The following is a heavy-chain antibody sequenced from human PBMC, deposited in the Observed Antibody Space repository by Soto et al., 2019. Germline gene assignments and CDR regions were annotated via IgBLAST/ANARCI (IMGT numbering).Heavy chain of an antibody. V-gene: IGHV1-3*01. CDR3: ASEDADHYSYYYNMDV. CDR2: ISADNGDA. CDR1: GYMFTNYA. Sequence: ASVKVSCKASGYMFTNYAMHWVRQAPGQRLEWMGWISADNGDAKYSQKFQGRVTISRDTFASTTYMELGSLRSEDTAVYYCASEDADHYSYYYNMDVRGQGTTVTVSS. J-gene: IGHJ6*02. D-gene: IGHD2-8*01.